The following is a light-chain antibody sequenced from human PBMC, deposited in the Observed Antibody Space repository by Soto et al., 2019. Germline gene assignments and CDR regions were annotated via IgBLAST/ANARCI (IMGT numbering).Light chain of an antibody. J-gene: IGLJ1*01. CDR1: SSDVGGYNY. Sequence: QSALTQPASVSGSPGQSITISCTGTSSDVGGYNYVSWYQHHPGKAPKLMIYDVTNRPSGVSNRFSGSKSGNTASLTISGLQAEDEADYYCSSYTSSSTRCVFGTGTKLTV. CDR3: SSYTSSSTRCV. CDR2: DVT. V-gene: IGLV2-14*03.